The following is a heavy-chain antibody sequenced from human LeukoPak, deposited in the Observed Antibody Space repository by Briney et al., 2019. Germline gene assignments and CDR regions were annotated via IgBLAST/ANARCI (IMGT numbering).Heavy chain of an antibody. CDR1: GYTFMNYG. CDR2: ISAHSGDT. Sequence: ASVKVSCKTSGYTFMNYGITWVRQAPGQGLEWMGWISAHSGDTNYAQKLQDRVTMTTDTSSNTAYLELRSLRSDDSAVYYCARARNVMVIGDVWGKGTTVIVSS. D-gene: IGHD2/OR15-2a*01. CDR3: ARARNVMVIGDV. V-gene: IGHV1-18*01. J-gene: IGHJ6*04.